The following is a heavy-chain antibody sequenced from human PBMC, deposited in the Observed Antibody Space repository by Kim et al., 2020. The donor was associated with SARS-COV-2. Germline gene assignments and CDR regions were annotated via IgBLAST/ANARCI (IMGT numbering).Heavy chain of an antibody. V-gene: IGHV1-69*04. Sequence: IATYAQKFQGRVTMTQDKTTSTSYMGLSSLSSEDTAVYYCARGRTGEFDYWGQGTLVSVSS. J-gene: IGHJ4*02. CDR3: ARGRTGEFDY. D-gene: IGHD7-27*01. CDR2: IA.